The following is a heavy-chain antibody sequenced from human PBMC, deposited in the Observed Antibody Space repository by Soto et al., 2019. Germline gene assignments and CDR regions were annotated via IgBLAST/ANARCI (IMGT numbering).Heavy chain of an antibody. CDR1: GGSISSSSYY. CDR3: ARHVEGQGLVPSYYYGMDV. V-gene: IGHV4-39*01. J-gene: IGHJ6*02. D-gene: IGHD6-19*01. CDR2: IYYSGST. Sequence: SETLSLTCTVSGGSISSSSYYWGWIRQPPGKGLEWIGSIYYSGSTYYNPSLKSRVTISVDTSKNQFSLKLSSVTAADTAVYYCARHVEGQGLVPSYYYGMDVWGQGTTVTVSS.